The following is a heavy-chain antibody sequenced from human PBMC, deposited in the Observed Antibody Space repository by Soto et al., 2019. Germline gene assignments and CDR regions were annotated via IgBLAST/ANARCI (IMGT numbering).Heavy chain of an antibody. J-gene: IGHJ4*02. Sequence: LSLTCTVSGGSISSGGYYWSWIRQHPGKGLEWIGYIYYSGSTYYNPSLKSRVTISVDTSKNQFSLKLSSVTAADTAVYYCARSSSMIVVLDLYYWGQGTLVTVSS. CDR3: ARSSSMIVVLDLYY. V-gene: IGHV4-31*03. D-gene: IGHD3-22*01. CDR2: IYYSGST. CDR1: GGSISSGGYY.